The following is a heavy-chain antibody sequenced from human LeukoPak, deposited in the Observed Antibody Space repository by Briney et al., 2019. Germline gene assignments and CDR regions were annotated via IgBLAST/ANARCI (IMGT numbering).Heavy chain of an antibody. CDR2: IKQDGSEK. CDR1: GFTSSNYW. CDR3: ARDRGSSGWYEFDY. D-gene: IGHD6-19*01. J-gene: IGHJ4*02. Sequence: GGSLRLSCAASGFTSSNYWMSWVRQAPRKGLERVANIKQDGSEKYYVDSVKGRFTISRDNAKNSLYLQKNSLRAEDTTVYYCARDRGSSGWYEFDYWGQGTLVTVSS. V-gene: IGHV3-7*01.